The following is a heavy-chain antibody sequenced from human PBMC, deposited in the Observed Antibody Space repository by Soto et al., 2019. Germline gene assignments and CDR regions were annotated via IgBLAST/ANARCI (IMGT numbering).Heavy chain of an antibody. CDR3: ARGPEAAGPAMWYYYYGMDV. D-gene: IGHD6-13*01. CDR1: GGTFSSYA. Sequence: VKVSCKASGGTFSSYAISWVRQAPGQGLEWMGGIIPIFGTANYAQKFQGRVTITADESTSTAYMELSSLRSEDTAVYYCARGPEAAGPAMWYYYYGMDVWGQGTTVTVSS. CDR2: IIPIFGTA. V-gene: IGHV1-69*01. J-gene: IGHJ6*02.